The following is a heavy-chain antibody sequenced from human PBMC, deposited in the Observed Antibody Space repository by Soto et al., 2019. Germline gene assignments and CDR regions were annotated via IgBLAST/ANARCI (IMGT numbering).Heavy chain of an antibody. CDR1: GFSLSTSGVG. CDR2: IYWDDDK. V-gene: IGHV2-5*02. Sequence: QITLKESGPTLVKPTQTLTLTCTFSGFSLSTSGVGVGWIRQPPGKALEWLALIYWDDDKRYSPSLKSRLTITKDTSKNQVVLTMTNMDPEDTATYYCAHRRGGSYSGPWFDPWGQGTLVTVSS. CDR3: AHRRGGSYSGPWFDP. J-gene: IGHJ5*02. D-gene: IGHD1-26*01.